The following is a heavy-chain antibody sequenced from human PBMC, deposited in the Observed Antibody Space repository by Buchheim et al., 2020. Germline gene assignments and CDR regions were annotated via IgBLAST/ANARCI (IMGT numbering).Heavy chain of an antibody. V-gene: IGHV3-7*01. CDR2: IKQDGSEK. D-gene: IGHD4-17*01. Sequence: EVQLVESGGGLVQPGGSLRLSCAASGFTFSSYWMSWVRLAPGKGLEWVANIKQDGSEKYYVDSVKGRFTISRDNAKNSLYLQMNSLRAEDTAVYYCARDPYGDYSGRIFDYWGQGTL. J-gene: IGHJ4*02. CDR3: ARDPYGDYSGRIFDY. CDR1: GFTFSSYW.